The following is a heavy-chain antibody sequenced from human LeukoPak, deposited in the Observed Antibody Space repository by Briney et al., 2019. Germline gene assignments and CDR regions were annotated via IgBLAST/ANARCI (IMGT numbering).Heavy chain of an antibody. CDR1: GYTFTSYG. V-gene: IGHV1-18*01. CDR2: ISAYNGNT. J-gene: IGHJ4*02. D-gene: IGHD6-19*01. Sequence: ASVKVSCKASGYTFTSYGISWVRQAPGQGLEWMGWISAYNGNTNYAQKLQGRVTMTTDTSTSTAYMELRSLRSDDTAVYYCAREANREWLEPQDYWGQGTLVTVSS. CDR3: AREANREWLEPQDY.